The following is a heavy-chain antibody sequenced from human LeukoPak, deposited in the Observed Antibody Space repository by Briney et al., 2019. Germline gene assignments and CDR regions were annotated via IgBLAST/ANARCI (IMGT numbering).Heavy chain of an antibody. J-gene: IGHJ5*02. CDR2: IYTSGST. Sequence: KTSETLSLTCTVSGGSISNYYWSWIRQPAGKGLECIGRIYTSGSTYYNPSLKSRVTMSVDTSKNQFSLNLSSVTAADTAVYYCAREFDPWGQGTLVTVSS. CDR1: GGSISNYY. V-gene: IGHV4-4*07. CDR3: AREFDP.